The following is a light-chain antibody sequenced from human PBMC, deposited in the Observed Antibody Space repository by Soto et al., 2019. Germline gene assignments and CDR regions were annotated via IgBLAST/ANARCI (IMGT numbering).Light chain of an antibody. Sequence: DIHMTQSPSTLSASVXYXVGITCRASQSIRTWLAWYQQKPGKAPKLLISKASTLKSGVPSRFGGRGSGTEFTLTITSLQPDDFATYYCQQYENYPTFGQGTRLEIK. J-gene: IGKJ5*01. V-gene: IGKV1-5*03. CDR2: KAS. CDR1: QSIRTW. CDR3: QQYENYPT.